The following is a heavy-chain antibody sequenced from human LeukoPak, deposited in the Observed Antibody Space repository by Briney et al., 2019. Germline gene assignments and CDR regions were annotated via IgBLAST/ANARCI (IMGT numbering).Heavy chain of an antibody. CDR1: GLTFKNYA. Sequence: GGSLRLSCAASGLTFKNYARNWVSQGPGQGLEWVSTISGDAVTSWYADSVKGRFTVSRDNSKNIVFLQMNNLRAEDTALYHCARNNGMAVWGQGTTVIVSS. CDR2: ISGDAVTS. CDR3: ARNNGMAV. V-gene: IGHV3-23*01. J-gene: IGHJ6*02.